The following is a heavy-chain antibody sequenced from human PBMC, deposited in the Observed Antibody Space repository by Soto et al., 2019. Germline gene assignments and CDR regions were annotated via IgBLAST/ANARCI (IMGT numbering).Heavy chain of an antibody. CDR2: IYHTGNA. J-gene: IGHJ5*02. D-gene: IGHD3-22*01. V-gene: IGHV4-39*01. CDR1: GDSISNSRFY. CDR3: ARDFFDSSDYTTNWFDP. Sequence: SETLSLTCSFSGDSISNSRFYWAWIRQPPGEGLEWIGSIYHTGNAYYNPSLKSRVTISVDTSKNQFSLKLTSVTAADAALYYCARDFFDSSDYTTNWFDPWGQGTLVTISS.